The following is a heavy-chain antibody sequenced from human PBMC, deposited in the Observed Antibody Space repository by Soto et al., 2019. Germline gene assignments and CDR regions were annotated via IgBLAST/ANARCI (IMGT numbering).Heavy chain of an antibody. D-gene: IGHD1-20*01. CDR3: ARYKYVRPTFFDY. Sequence: GGSLRLSCAASGFTFSSYWMSWVRQAPGKGLEWVANKKQDGSEKYYVDSVKGRFTISRDNAKNSLYLQMNSLRAEDTAVYYCARYKYVRPTFFDYWGQGTLVTVSS. CDR2: KKQDGSEK. V-gene: IGHV3-7*01. CDR1: GFTFSSYW. J-gene: IGHJ4*02.